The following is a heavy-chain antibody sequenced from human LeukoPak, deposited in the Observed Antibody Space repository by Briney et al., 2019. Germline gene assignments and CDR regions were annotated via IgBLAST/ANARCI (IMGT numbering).Heavy chain of an antibody. CDR3: ARGSYDILTGYLGGLDY. CDR2: INHSGST. Sequence: SETLSLTCAVYGGSFSGYYWSWIRQPPGKGLEWIGEINHSGSTNYNPSLTSRVTISVDTSKHQFSPKLSSVTAAYTAVYYCARGSYDILTGYLGGLDYWGKGTLVTVSS. J-gene: IGHJ4*02. V-gene: IGHV4-34*01. D-gene: IGHD3-9*01. CDR1: GGSFSGYY.